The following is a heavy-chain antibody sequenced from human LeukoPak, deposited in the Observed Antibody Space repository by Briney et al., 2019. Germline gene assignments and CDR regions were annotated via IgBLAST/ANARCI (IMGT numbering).Heavy chain of an antibody. Sequence: PSETLSLTCTVSGGSISSYYWSWIRQPPGKGLEWIGYIYYSGSTNYNPSLKSRVTMSVDTSKNQFSLKLSSVTAADTAVYYCARETGSSGYLDYWGQGTLVTVSS. CDR1: GGSISSYY. CDR3: ARETGSSGYLDY. V-gene: IGHV4-59*12. J-gene: IGHJ4*02. D-gene: IGHD3-22*01. CDR2: IYYSGST.